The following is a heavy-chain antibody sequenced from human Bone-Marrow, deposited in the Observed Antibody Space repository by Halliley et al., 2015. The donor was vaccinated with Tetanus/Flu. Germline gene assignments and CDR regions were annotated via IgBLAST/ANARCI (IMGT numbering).Heavy chain of an antibody. CDR2: SDK. CDR3: ARDRRIAAAATGDYYYYGMDV. V-gene: IGHV3-33*01. D-gene: IGHD6-13*01. Sequence: SDKNYADSVKGRFTISRDNSKNIVYLQMDGLRAEDSAVYYCARDRRIAAAATGDYYYYGMDVWGQGTTVTVAS. J-gene: IGHJ6*02.